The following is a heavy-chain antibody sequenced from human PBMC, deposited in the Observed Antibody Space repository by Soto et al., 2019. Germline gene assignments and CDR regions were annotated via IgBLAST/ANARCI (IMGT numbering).Heavy chain of an antibody. CDR3: TTGPNLRPLAAFDI. V-gene: IGHV3-15*07. CDR1: GFTFSNAW. Sequence: PGGSLRLSCAASGFTFSNAWMNWVRQAPGKGLEWVGRIRSKSDGETIDYAAPVKGRFTISRDDSKNTLYLQMNSLKTEDTAVYYCTTGPNLRPLAAFDIWGQGTVVTVSS. J-gene: IGHJ3*02. CDR2: IRSKSDGETI.